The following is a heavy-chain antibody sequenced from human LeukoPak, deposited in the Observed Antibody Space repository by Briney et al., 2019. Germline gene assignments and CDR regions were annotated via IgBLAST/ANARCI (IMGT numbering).Heavy chain of an antibody. Sequence: PGGSLRLSCAASGFSFSSYNMNWVRQAPGKGLEWVSSISSSSGYIYYADSVKGRCTISRDNAKNSLYLQMNSLRAEDTAVYYCARVREAAAFDYWGQETLVTVSS. J-gene: IGHJ4*02. CDR1: GFSFSSYN. V-gene: IGHV3-21*01. D-gene: IGHD3-10*01. CDR3: ARVREAAAFDY. CDR2: ISSSSGYI.